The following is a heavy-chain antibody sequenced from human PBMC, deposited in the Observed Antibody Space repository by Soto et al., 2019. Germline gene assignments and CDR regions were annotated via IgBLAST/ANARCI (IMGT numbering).Heavy chain of an antibody. J-gene: IGHJ1*01. Sequence: GSLRLSCAASGFTFSSYAMSWVRQAPGKGLEWVSAISGSGGSTYYADSVKGRFTISRDNSKNTLYLQMNSLRAEDTAVYYCAKDYHSAPLYCSSTSCYTWSEYFQHWGQGTLVTVSS. CDR2: ISGSGGST. D-gene: IGHD2-2*02. CDR3: AKDYHSAPLYCSSTSCYTWSEYFQH. CDR1: GFTFSSYA. V-gene: IGHV3-23*01.